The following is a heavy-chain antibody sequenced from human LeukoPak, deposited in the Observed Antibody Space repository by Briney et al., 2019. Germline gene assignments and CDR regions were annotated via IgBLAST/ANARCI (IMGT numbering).Heavy chain of an antibody. CDR2: IKQDGSEK. D-gene: IGHD5-12*01. CDR1: GFTFSSYE. V-gene: IGHV3-7*02. J-gene: IGHJ3*02. CDR3: ARGAVDLGAFDI. Sequence: PGGSLILSCAASGFTFSSYEMNWVRQAPGKGLEWVANIKQDGSEKYYVDSVKGRFTISRDNAKNSLYLQMNSLRAEDTAVYYCARGAVDLGAFDIWGQGTMVTVSS.